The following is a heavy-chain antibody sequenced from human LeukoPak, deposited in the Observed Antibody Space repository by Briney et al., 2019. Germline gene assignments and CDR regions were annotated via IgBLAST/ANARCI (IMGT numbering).Heavy chain of an antibody. CDR1: GVSISSSHW. CDR2: IYHSGST. Sequence: SETLSLTCAVSGVSISSSHWWSWVRQPPGKGLEWIGEIYHSGSTNYNPSLKSRVTISVDKSKNQFSLRLNSVTAADTAVYYCAILRNTYYYDSSGYYSGNFDYWGQGTLVTVSS. D-gene: IGHD3-22*01. J-gene: IGHJ4*02. CDR3: AILRNTYYYDSSGYYSGNFDY. V-gene: IGHV4-4*02.